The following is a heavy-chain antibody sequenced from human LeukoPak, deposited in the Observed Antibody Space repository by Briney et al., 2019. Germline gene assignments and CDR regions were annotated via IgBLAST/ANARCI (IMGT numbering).Heavy chain of an antibody. Sequence: ASVKVSCKASGYTFTSYGISWVRQAPGQGLEWMGRISAYNGNTNYAQKLQGRVTMTTDTSTSTAYMELRSLRSEDTAVYYCASLSSGYYYGYNWLDPWGQGTLVTVSS. CDR1: GYTFTSYG. J-gene: IGHJ5*02. V-gene: IGHV1-18*01. CDR2: ISAYNGNT. D-gene: IGHD3-22*01. CDR3: ASLSSGYYYGYNWLDP.